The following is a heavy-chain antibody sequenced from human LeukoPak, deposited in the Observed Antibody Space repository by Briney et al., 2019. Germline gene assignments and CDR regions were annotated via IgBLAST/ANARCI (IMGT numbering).Heavy chain of an antibody. D-gene: IGHD6-19*01. J-gene: IGHJ3*02. CDR2: ISGSGGST. CDR3: AIQVSMKSVAGNDAFDI. Sequence: GGSLRLSCAASGFTFSSYAMSWVRQAPGKGLEWVSAISGSGGSTYYADSVKGRFTISRDNSKNTLYLQMNSLRAEDTAVYYCAIQVSMKSVAGNDAFDIWGQGTMVTVSS. CDR1: GFTFSSYA. V-gene: IGHV3-23*01.